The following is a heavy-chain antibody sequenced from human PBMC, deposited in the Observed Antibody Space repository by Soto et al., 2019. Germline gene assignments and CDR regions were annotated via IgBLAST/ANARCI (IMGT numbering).Heavy chain of an antibody. CDR1: GGTFSSYT. V-gene: IGHV1-69*02. J-gene: IGHJ5*02. D-gene: IGHD2-2*01. Sequence: ASVKVSCKASGGTFSSYTISWVRQAPGQGIEWMGRIIPILGIANYAQKFQGRVTITADKSTSTAYMELSSLRSEDTAVYYCASSETIVVVPAAIPWFDPWGQGTLVTVSS. CDR3: ASSETIVVVPAAIPWFDP. CDR2: IIPILGIA.